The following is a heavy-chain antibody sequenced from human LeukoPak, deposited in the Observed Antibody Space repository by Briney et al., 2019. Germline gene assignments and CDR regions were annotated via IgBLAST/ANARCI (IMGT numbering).Heavy chain of an antibody. J-gene: IGHJ4*02. D-gene: IGHD3-22*01. CDR3: ARHRGYYYDSSGYVDY. Sequence: GASLKISCKGSGYSFTSYWIGWVRQMPGKGLAWMGIIYPGDSDTRYSPSFQGQVTISADKSISTAYLQWSSLKASDTAMYYCARHRGYYYDSSGYVDYWGQGTLVTVSS. CDR2: IYPGDSDT. V-gene: IGHV5-51*01. CDR1: GYSFTSYW.